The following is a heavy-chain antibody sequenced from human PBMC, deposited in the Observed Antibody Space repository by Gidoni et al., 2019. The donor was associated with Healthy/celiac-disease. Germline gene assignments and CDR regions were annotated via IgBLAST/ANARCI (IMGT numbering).Heavy chain of an antibody. J-gene: IGHJ5*02. CDR1: GGSVISGSYY. CDR2: IYYSGST. CDR3: ARDAIAAAGDNWFDP. V-gene: IGHV4-61*01. D-gene: IGHD6-13*01. Sequence: QVQLQESGPGLVKPSETLSLTCTVPGGSVISGSYYWSWIRQPPGKGLEWIGYIYYSGSTNYNPSLKSRVTISVDTSKNQFSLKLSSVTAADTAVYYCARDAIAAAGDNWFDPWGQGTLVTVSS.